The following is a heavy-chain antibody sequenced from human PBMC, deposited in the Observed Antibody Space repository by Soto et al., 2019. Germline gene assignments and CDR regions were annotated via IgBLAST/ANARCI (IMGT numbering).Heavy chain of an antibody. Sequence: PSETLSLTCTVSGGSISSGDYYWSWIRQPPGKGLEWIGYIYYSGSTYYNPSLKSRVTISVDTSKNQFSLKLSSVTAADTAVYYCARLRVTYDFWSGYNWFDPWGQGTLVTVSS. CDR1: GGSISSGDYY. D-gene: IGHD3-3*01. CDR3: ARLRVTYDFWSGYNWFDP. V-gene: IGHV4-30-4*01. CDR2: IYYSGST. J-gene: IGHJ5*02.